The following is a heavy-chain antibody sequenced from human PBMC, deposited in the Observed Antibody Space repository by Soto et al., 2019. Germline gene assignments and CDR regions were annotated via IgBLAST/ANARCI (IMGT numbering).Heavy chain of an antibody. Sequence: SQTLSLTCAISGDSVSSNSAAWNWISQSPSRGLEWLGRTYYRSKWYNDYAVSVKSRITINPDTSKNQFSLQLNSVTPEDTAVYYCARGLDLRHEDYYYGMDVWGQGTTVTVSS. D-gene: IGHD3-9*01. V-gene: IGHV6-1*01. J-gene: IGHJ6*02. CDR3: ARGLDLRHEDYYYGMDV. CDR2: TYYRSKWYN. CDR1: GDSVSSNSAA.